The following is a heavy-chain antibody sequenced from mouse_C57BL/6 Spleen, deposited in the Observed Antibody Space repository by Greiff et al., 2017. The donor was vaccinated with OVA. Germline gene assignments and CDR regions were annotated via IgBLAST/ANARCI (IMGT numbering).Heavy chain of an antibody. J-gene: IGHJ2*01. D-gene: IGHD4-1*01. CDR1: GYSITSGYD. V-gene: IGHV3-1*01. CDR3: ARANWDGIYY. Sequence: DVKLQESGPGMVKPSQSLSLTCTVTGYSITSGYDWHWIGHFPGNKLEWMGYISYSGSTNYNPSLKSRISITHDTSKNHFFLKLNSVTTEDTATYYCARANWDGIYYWGQGTTLTVSS. CDR2: ISYSGST.